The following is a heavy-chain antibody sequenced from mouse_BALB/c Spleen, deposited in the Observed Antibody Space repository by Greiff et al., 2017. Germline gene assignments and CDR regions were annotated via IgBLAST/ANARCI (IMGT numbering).Heavy chain of an antibody. CDR3: ARGMITAWFAY. V-gene: IGHV1-20*02. Sequence: EVKVVESGPELVKPGASVKISCKASGYSFTGYFMNWVMQSHGKSLEWIGRINPYNGDTFYNQKFKGKATLTVDKSSSTAHMELRSLASEDSAVYYCARGMITAWFAYWGQGTLVTVSA. D-gene: IGHD2-4*01. CDR1: GYSFTGYF. CDR2: INPYNGDT. J-gene: IGHJ3*01.